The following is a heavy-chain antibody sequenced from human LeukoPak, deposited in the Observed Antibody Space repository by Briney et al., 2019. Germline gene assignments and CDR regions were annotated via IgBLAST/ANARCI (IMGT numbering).Heavy chain of an antibody. CDR3: ANIVIVPAATLDY. D-gene: IGHD2-2*01. Sequence: GGSLRLSCAASGFTFSSYAMNWVRQAPGKGLEWVSAISGSGGSTYYADSVKGRFTISRDNSKNTLYLQMNSLRAEDTAVYYCANIVIVPAATLDYWGQGTLVTVSS. V-gene: IGHV3-23*01. CDR2: ISGSGGST. J-gene: IGHJ4*02. CDR1: GFTFSSYA.